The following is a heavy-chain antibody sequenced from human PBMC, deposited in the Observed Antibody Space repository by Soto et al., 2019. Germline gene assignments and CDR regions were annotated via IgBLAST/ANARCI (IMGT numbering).Heavy chain of an antibody. D-gene: IGHD1-20*01. V-gene: IGHV3-72*01. CDR2: TRNKASSYTT. CDR1: GFTFSAHY. J-gene: IGHJ4*02. CDR3: VRASITATPYYFDY. Sequence: GSLRLSCAASGFTFSAHYMDWVRQAPGKGLEWVARTRNKASSYTTEYAASVKGRFTISRDDSKNSLYLQMNSLKTEDTAVYYCVRASITATPYYFDYWGQGTLVTVSS.